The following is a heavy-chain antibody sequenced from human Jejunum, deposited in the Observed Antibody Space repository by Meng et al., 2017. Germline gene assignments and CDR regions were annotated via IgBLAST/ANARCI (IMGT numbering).Heavy chain of an antibody. V-gene: IGHV1-18*01. J-gene: IGHJ4*02. D-gene: IGHD3-3*01. CDR2: INAYNGNT. Sequence: QVQLVQAGVVVKKPGASVKASCNASGYTFNTYGISWVRQAPGQGLEWMGWINAYNGNTNYEEKLQGRITMTTDTSTSTAYMELRNLRSDDTAVYYCARVASFVSDYWGQGTLVTVSS. CDR3: ARVASFVSDY. CDR1: GYTFNTYG.